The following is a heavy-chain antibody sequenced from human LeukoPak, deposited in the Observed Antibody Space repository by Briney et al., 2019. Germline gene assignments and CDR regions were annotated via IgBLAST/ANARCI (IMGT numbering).Heavy chain of an antibody. Sequence: WETLSLTCTVSGGSISSYYWSWIRQPPGKGLEWIGYINYSGSTNYNPSLKSRVTISVDTSKNQFSLKLSSVTAADTAVYYCARRTYYDFWSGKPQTNYYYYMDVWGKGTTVTVSS. V-gene: IGHV4-59*08. CDR3: ARRTYYDFWSGKPQTNYYYYMDV. J-gene: IGHJ6*03. CDR1: GGSISSYY. D-gene: IGHD3-3*01. CDR2: INYSGST.